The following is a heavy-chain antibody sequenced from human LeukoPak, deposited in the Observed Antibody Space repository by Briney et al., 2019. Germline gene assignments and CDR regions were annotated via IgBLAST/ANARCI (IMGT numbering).Heavy chain of an antibody. CDR1: GYTFTSYA. Sequence: GASVKVSCKASGYTFTSYAMHWVRQAPGQRLEWMGWINVGNGNTKYSQMLQGRVTISRDTSANTAYMELSSLRSEDTAVYYCARRDRRHFDYWGQGTLVTVSS. CDR2: INVGNGNT. CDR3: ARRDRRHFDY. D-gene: IGHD3-22*01. J-gene: IGHJ4*02. V-gene: IGHV1-3*01.